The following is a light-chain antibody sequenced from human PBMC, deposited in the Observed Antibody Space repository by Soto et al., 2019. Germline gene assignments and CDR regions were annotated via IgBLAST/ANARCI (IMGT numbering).Light chain of an antibody. J-gene: IGLJ1*01. Sequence: QSVLTQPASVSGSPGQSISISCTGSSSDVGGYNYVSWYQQHPAKAPQLMIYDVSNRPSGGSNRFSGSKSGNTASLTISGLQAEDDADYYCSSYTSSSTRVFRTGTKLTVL. CDR2: DVS. V-gene: IGLV2-14*01. CDR1: SSDVGGYNY. CDR3: SSYTSSSTRV.